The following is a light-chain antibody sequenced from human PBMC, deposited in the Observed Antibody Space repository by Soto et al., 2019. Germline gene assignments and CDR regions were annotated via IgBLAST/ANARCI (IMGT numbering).Light chain of an antibody. CDR3: LQHNTSPVT. CDR2: AAS. J-gene: IGKJ2*01. CDR1: QGVSNS. Sequence: DIQMTQSPSAMSSSVGDRVTITCRASQGVSNSLVWFQQKPGKVPERLIYAASSLKSGVPSRFSGSGSGTEFTLTISRLQPEDFATYYCLQHNTSPVTFGQGTKLEIK. V-gene: IGKV1-17*03.